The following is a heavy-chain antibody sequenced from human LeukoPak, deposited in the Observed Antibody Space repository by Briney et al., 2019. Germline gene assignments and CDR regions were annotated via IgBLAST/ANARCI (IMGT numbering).Heavy chain of an antibody. CDR1: GYTFTSYD. Sequence: ASVEVSCKASGYTFTSYDINWVRQATGQGLEWMGWMNPNSGNTGYAQKFQGRVTMTRNTSISTAYMELSSLRSEDTAVYYCARLVSGYDFVDYWGQGTLVTVSS. CDR2: MNPNSGNT. CDR3: ARLVSGYDFVDY. D-gene: IGHD5-12*01. V-gene: IGHV1-8*01. J-gene: IGHJ4*02.